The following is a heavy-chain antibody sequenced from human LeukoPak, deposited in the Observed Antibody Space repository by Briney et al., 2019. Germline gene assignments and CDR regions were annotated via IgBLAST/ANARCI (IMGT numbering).Heavy chain of an antibody. CDR1: GFTFDDYA. Sequence: GGSLRLSCAASGFTFDDYAMHWVRQAPGKGLEWVSGISWNSGSIGYADSVKGRFTISRDNAKNTLYLQMNSLRAEDTAVYYCARDHRGSGSRYYYYYMDVWGKGTTVTISS. CDR2: ISWNSGSI. V-gene: IGHV3-9*01. J-gene: IGHJ6*03. CDR3: ARDHRGSGSRYYYYYMDV. D-gene: IGHD3-10*01.